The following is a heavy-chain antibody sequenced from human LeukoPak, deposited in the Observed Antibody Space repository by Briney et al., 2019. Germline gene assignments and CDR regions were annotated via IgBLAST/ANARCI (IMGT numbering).Heavy chain of an antibody. D-gene: IGHD1-26*01. J-gene: IGHJ4*02. Sequence: SETLSLTCTVSGASISPYYWSWIRQPPGKGLEWIGYRYQSGSTSYNPSLRSRVTISLDTSKNQFSLNLTSVTAADTAVYYCARGFTLLDYWGQGTLDIVSS. CDR1: GASISPYY. CDR2: RYQSGST. CDR3: ARGFTLLDY. V-gene: IGHV4-59*08.